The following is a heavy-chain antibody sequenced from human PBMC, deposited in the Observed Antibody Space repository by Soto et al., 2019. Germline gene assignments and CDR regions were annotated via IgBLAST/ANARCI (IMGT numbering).Heavy chain of an antibody. CDR3: ARHGTLSGDFDY. CDR2: IYYSGNT. V-gene: IGHV4-39*01. Sequence: PSETLSLTCSVSSATLSSSTYYWSWIRQPPGRGPEWIGSIYYSGNTYYKPSLKSRVSISIDTSKNQFSLKLTSVTAAVTAVYSCARHGTLSGDFDYWGQGTLVTVSS. CDR1: SATLSSSTYY. D-gene: IGHD1-26*01. J-gene: IGHJ4*02.